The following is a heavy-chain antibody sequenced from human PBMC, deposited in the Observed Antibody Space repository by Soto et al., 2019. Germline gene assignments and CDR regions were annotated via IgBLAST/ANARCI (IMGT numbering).Heavy chain of an antibody. CDR2: ISSSSSTI. J-gene: IGHJ4*02. CDR3: AAHYDILTGYYNGYPSLDY. Sequence: PGGSLRLSCAASGFTFSSYSMNWVRQAPGKGLEWVSYISSSSSTIYYADSVKGRFTISRDNAKNSLYLQMNSLRDEDTAVYYCAAHYDILTGYYNGYPSLDYWGQGTLVTVS. D-gene: IGHD3-9*01. V-gene: IGHV3-48*02. CDR1: GFTFSSYS.